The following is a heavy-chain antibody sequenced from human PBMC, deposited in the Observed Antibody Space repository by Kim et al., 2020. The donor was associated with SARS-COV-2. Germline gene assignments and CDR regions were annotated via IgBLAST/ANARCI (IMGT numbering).Heavy chain of an antibody. CDR1: GGSISSSSYY. J-gene: IGHJ3*01. V-gene: IGHV4-39*01. D-gene: IGHD3-22*01. CDR3: ARHPSATSYYYDSSCYSSWAFDL. Sequence: SETLSLTCTVSGGSISSSSYYWGWIRQPPGKGLEWIGSIYYSGSTYYNPSLKSRVTISVDTSKNQFSLKLSSVTAADTAVYYCARHPSATSYYYDSSCYSSWAFDLWGQGTMVTVSS. CDR2: IYYSGST.